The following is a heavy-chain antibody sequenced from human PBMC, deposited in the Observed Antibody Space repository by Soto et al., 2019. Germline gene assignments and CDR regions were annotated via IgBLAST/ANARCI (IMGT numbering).Heavy chain of an antibody. CDR1: GGPISSGGYY. CDR3: ARAKRITIFGVVILAQQQYYFDY. Sequence: SETLSLTCTVSGGPISSGGYYWSWIRQHPGKGLEWIGYIYYSGSTYYNPSLKSRVTISVDTSKNQSSLKLSSVTAADTAVYYCARAKRITIFGVVILAQQQYYFDYWGQGTLVTVSS. J-gene: IGHJ4*02. CDR2: IYYSGST. D-gene: IGHD3-3*01. V-gene: IGHV4-31*03.